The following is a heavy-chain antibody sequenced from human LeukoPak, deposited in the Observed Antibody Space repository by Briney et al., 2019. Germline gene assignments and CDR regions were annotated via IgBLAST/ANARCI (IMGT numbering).Heavy chain of an antibody. Sequence: ASVKVSCKASGYIFTNYYIHWVRQAPGQGREWMGIINTSGGSTSSAQKFQGRLTMTRDTSTSTVYMELSSLRSEDTALYYCARDVFLSGSLSPIDYWGQGTLVTVSS. CDR2: INTSGGST. J-gene: IGHJ4*02. D-gene: IGHD5-12*01. CDR3: ARDVFLSGSLSPIDY. CDR1: GYIFTNYY. V-gene: IGHV1-46*01.